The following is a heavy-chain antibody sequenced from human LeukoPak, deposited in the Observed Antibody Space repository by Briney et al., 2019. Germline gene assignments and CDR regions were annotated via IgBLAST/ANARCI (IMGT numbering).Heavy chain of an antibody. CDR2: IYTSGSA. CDR1: GGSISSNY. CDR3: ARQGSYGDPFDY. J-gene: IGHJ4*02. D-gene: IGHD4-17*01. V-gene: IGHV4-4*09. Sequence: ETLSLTCTVSGGSISSNYWSWIRQPPGKGLEWIGYIYTSGSANYNPSLKSRVTISVDTSKNQFSLKLSSVTAADTAVYYCARQGSYGDPFDYWGQGTLVTVSS.